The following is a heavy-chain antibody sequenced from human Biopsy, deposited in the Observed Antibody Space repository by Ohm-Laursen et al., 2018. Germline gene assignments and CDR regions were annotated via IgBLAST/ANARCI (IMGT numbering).Heavy chain of an antibody. CDR3: TKNTQWEGSGYLDAFHI. CDR1: GFRFDNTG. V-gene: IGHV3-9*01. J-gene: IGHJ3*02. CDR2: SSWSSDSI. Sequence: SLRLSCTASGFRFDNTGMHWVRQGPGKGLEWVAGSSWSSDSITYAKSVTGRFTISRDNGENSLYLQMNSLRPEDTALYYCTKNTQWEGSGYLDAFHIWGHGAMVTVSS. D-gene: IGHD3-22*01.